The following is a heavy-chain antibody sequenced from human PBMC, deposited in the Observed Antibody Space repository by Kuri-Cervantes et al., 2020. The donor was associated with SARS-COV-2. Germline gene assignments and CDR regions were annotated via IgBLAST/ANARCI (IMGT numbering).Heavy chain of an antibody. V-gene: IGHV3-13*01. Sequence: GGSLRPSCAASGFTFSSYDMHWVRQATGKGLEWVSAIGTAGDTYYPGSVKGRFTITRENAKNSLYLQMNRLRAEDTAVYYCARGDLGYCSGGSCYNWFDPWGQGTLVTVSS. CDR1: GFTFSSYD. CDR3: ARGDLGYCSGGSCYNWFDP. CDR2: IGTAGDT. J-gene: IGHJ5*02. D-gene: IGHD2-15*01.